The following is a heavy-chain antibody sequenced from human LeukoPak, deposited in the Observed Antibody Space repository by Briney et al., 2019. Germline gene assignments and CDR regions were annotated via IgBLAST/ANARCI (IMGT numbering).Heavy chain of an antibody. Sequence: GGSLRLSCAASGFTFSSYWMSWVRQAPGKGLEWVANIKQDGSEQYYVDSVKGRFTISRDNAKNSLFLQMNSLRGEDTAVYYCAIGYCSSDNCPDYWGQGTLVTVSS. CDR1: GFTFSSYW. J-gene: IGHJ4*02. V-gene: IGHV3-7*05. CDR2: IKQDGSEQ. CDR3: AIGYCSSDNCPDY. D-gene: IGHD2-15*01.